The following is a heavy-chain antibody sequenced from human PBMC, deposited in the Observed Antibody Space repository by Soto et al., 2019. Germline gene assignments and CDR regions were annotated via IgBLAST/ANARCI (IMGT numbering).Heavy chain of an antibody. D-gene: IGHD3-10*01. Sequence: GGSLRLSCAASGFAFSSYAMSWVRQAPGKGLEWVSAITGGGGGTYYADSVKGRFTISRDNSKNTLYLQMDSLRAEDTAVYYCAKGEVRGIIPSYFDYWGLGTLVTVSS. J-gene: IGHJ4*02. CDR2: ITGGGGGT. CDR1: GFAFSSYA. V-gene: IGHV3-23*01. CDR3: AKGEVRGIIPSYFDY.